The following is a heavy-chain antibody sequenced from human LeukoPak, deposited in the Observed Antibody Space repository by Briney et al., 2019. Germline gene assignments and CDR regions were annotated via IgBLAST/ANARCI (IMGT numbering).Heavy chain of an antibody. CDR1: GFTFSSYG. CDR2: ISGSGGST. V-gene: IGHV3-23*01. CDR3: AKLPVTMIVVVITTD. J-gene: IGHJ4*02. D-gene: IGHD3-22*01. Sequence: AGGSLRLSCAASGFTFSSYGMSWVRQAPGKGLEWVSAISGSGGSTYYADSVKGRFTISRDNSKNTLYLQMNSLRAEDTAVYYCAKLPVTMIVVVITTDWGQGTLVTVSS.